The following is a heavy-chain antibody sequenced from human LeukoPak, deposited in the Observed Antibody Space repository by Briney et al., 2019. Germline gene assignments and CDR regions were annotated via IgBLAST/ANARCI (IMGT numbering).Heavy chain of an antibody. CDR2: IRYDGSNK. J-gene: IGHJ6*03. Sequence: PGGSLRLSCAASGFTFSSYGMHWVRQAPGKGLEWVAFIRYDGSNKYYADSVKGRFTISRDNSKNTLYLQMNSLRAEDTAVYYCAKLWGYYGSGSPSSYYYYMEVWGKGTTVTVSS. D-gene: IGHD3-10*01. CDR1: GFTFSSYG. V-gene: IGHV3-30*02. CDR3: AKLWGYYGSGSPSSYYYYMEV.